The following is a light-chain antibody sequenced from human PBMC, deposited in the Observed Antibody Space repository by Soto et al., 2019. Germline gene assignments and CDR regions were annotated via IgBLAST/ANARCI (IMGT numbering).Light chain of an antibody. Sequence: DIQLTQSPSFLSASVGDRVTITCRASQGISSYLAWYQQKPGKAPKLLIYAASTLQSGVPTRFSGSGSGTEFTLTISSLQPEDFATYYCQQLNSDPTFGGGTKVEIK. V-gene: IGKV1-9*01. J-gene: IGKJ4*01. CDR1: QGISSY. CDR2: AAS. CDR3: QQLNSDPT.